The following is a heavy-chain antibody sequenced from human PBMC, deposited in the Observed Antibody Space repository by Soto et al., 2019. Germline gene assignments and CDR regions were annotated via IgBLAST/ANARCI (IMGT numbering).Heavy chain of an antibody. V-gene: IGHV1-69*10. CDR2: TIPALGKT. CDR3: ARGPFRPSAMDV. J-gene: IGHJ6*02. D-gene: IGHD3-10*01. CDR1: GDNFKKNF. Sequence: GASVNVSCKTSGDNFKKNFFTWGRQAPGQGLEWMGGTIPALGKTHYIEKFQGRVTITVDDATRTVYMEVRDLTSEDTAIYYCARGPFRPSAMDVWGQGTTVTVSS.